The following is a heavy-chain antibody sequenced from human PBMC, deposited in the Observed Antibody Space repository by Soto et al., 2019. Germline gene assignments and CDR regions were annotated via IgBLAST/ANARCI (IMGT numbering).Heavy chain of an antibody. V-gene: IGHV5-51*01. CDR2: IYPGDSDT. CDR3: ARHQEDSSSILHTFYYYGMDV. D-gene: IGHD6-6*01. Sequence: GESLKISCKGSGYSFTIYCIGWVLQRPWKGLEWMGIIYPGDSDTRYSPSFQGQVTISADKSISTAYLQWSSLKASDTAMYYCARHQEDSSSILHTFYYYGMDVWGQGTTVTVS. CDR1: GYSFTIYC. J-gene: IGHJ6*02.